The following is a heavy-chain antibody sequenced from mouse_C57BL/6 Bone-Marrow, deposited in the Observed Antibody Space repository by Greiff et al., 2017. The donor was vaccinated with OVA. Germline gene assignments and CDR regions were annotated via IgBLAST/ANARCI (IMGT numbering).Heavy chain of an antibody. D-gene: IGHD2-2*01. CDR1: GYAFSSSW. Sequence: VHLVESGPELVKPGASVKISCKASGYAFSSSWMNWVKQRPGKGLEWIGRIYPGDGDTNYNGKFKGKATLTADESSSTAYMQLSSLTSEDSAVYFCAKYGYDWFAYWGQGTLVTVSA. CDR2: IYPGDGDT. CDR3: AKYGYDWFAY. V-gene: IGHV1-82*01. J-gene: IGHJ3*01.